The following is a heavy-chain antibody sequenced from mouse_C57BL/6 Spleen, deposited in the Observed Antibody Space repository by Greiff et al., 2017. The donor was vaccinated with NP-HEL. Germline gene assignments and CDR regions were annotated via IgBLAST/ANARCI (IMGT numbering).Heavy chain of an antibody. CDR2: IHPNSGST. Sequence: QVQLQQPGAELVKPGASVKLSCKASGYTFTSYWMHWVKQRPGQGLEWIGMIHPNSGSTNYTEKFKSKATLTVAKSSSTAYMHLSSLTSEDSAVYYCARFDDYDRFFAYWGKGTLVTVSA. V-gene: IGHV1-64*01. CDR3: ARFDDYDRFFAY. CDR1: GYTFTSYW. D-gene: IGHD2-4*01. J-gene: IGHJ3*01.